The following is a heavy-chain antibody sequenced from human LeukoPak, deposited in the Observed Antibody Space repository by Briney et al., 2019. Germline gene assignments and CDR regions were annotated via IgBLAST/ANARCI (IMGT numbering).Heavy chain of an antibody. CDR3: ASGSVPAYYYGMDV. J-gene: IGHJ6*02. CDR1: GGSFSGYY. V-gene: IGHV4-34*01. D-gene: IGHD2-2*01. CDR2: INHSGST. Sequence: PSETLSLTCAVYGGSFSGYYWSWIRQPPGKGLEWIGEINHSGSTNYNPSLKSRVTISVDTSKNQFSLKLSSVTVADTAVYYCASGSVPAYYYGMDVWGQGTTVTVSS.